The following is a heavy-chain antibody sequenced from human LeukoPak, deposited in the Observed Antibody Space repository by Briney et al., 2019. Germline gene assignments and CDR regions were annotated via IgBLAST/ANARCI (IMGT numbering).Heavy chain of an antibody. J-gene: IGHJ5*02. V-gene: IGHV3-30*02. CDR3: ARGSQRVASQDNWFDP. D-gene: IGHD5-12*01. CDR1: GFTFSSYW. CDR2: IRYDGSNK. Sequence: GGSLRLSCAASGFTFSSYWMSWVRQAPGKGLEWVAFIRYDGSNKYYADSVKGRFTISRDNSKNTLYLQMNSLRAEDTAVYYCARGSQRVASQDNWFDPWGQGTLVTVSS.